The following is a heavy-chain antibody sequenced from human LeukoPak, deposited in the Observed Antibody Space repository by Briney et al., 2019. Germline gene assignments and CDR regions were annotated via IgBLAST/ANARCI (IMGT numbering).Heavy chain of an antibody. J-gene: IGHJ6*03. CDR1: GFTFNDYA. V-gene: IGHV3-30-3*01. Sequence: GRSLRLSCAASGFTFNDYAMYWVRQAPGKGLEWVTLISYDGYDKSYADSVRGRFTISRDNSKNTLYLQMNSLRAEDTAVYYCATYGALPLYYYMDVWGKGTTVTVSS. CDR2: ISYDGYDK. D-gene: IGHD4-17*01. CDR3: ATYGALPLYYYMDV.